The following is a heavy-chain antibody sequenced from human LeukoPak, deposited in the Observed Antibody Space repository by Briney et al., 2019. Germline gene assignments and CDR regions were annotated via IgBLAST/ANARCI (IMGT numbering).Heavy chain of an antibody. CDR2: FDPEDGET. V-gene: IGHV1-24*01. CDR3: ATDRYSSSWWYFDL. D-gene: IGHD6-13*01. CDR1: GYTLTQLS. J-gene: IGHJ2*01. Sequence: ASVKVSCKVSGYTLTQLSMHWVRQAPGKGLEWMGGFDPEDGETSYAQKFQGRVTMTEDTSTDTAYMELSSLRSEDTAVYYCATDRYSSSWWYFDLWGRGTLVTVSS.